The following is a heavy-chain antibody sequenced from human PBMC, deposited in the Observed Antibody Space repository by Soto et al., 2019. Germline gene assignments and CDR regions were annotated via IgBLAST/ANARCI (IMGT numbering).Heavy chain of an antibody. D-gene: IGHD1-26*01. J-gene: IGHJ6*02. V-gene: IGHV3-33*01. CDR3: ASDLVGASDSYGLDV. Sequence: GGSLRLSCAASGFTFSNYGMHWVRQAPGKGLEWVAIIWHDGNNKYYADAVRGRFIISRDNSKNRRYLQMNSLRAEDTAVYYCASDLVGASDSYGLDVWGQGTPVTVSS. CDR1: GFTFSNYG. CDR2: IWHDGNNK.